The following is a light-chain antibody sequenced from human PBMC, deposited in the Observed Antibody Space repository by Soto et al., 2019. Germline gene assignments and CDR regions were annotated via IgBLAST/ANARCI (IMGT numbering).Light chain of an antibody. CDR1: QSLGYSDGKTY. J-gene: IGKJ3*01. V-gene: IGKV2-30*01. CDR2: KVS. CDR3: KQDKCCPFT. Sequence: DVVMTQSPLSLPVTLGQSASISCRSSQSLGYSDGKTYVNWFQQRPGQPPRRLIYKVSERESGVPERFRGSGSGTEFTLTISRVEAEDVGIYFCKQDKCCPFTFGPGTKVDF.